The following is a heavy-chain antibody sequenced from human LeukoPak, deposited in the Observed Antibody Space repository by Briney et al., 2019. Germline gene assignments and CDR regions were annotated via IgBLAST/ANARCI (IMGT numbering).Heavy chain of an antibody. V-gene: IGHV4-30-2*06. CDR3: ARSRQASGLLSS. CDR2: IYDRGPA. CDR1: GGSIASGGYS. D-gene: IGHD3-10*01. Sequence: PSQTLSLTCTVSGGSIASGGYSWNWIRQSPGKGLEWIGCIYDRGPAYYNPSLKSRFTISVDRPKNQFFLNVTSLTAADTAVYYCARSRQASGLLSSWGQGTPVVVSS. J-gene: IGHJ5*02.